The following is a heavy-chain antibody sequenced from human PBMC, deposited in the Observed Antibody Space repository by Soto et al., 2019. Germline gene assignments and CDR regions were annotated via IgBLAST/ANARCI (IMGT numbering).Heavy chain of an antibody. CDR3: AKDRERGAAHLYYYYGMDV. CDR2: ISGSGGIT. V-gene: IGHV3-23*01. J-gene: IGHJ6*02. D-gene: IGHD6-6*01. CDR1: GFTFSSYA. Sequence: GGSLRPSCAASGFTFSSYAMSWVRQAPGKGLEWVSAISGSGGITYYADSVKGRFTISRYNSKNTLYLQMNSLRAEDTAVYYCAKDRERGAAHLYYYYGMDVWGQGTTVTVSS.